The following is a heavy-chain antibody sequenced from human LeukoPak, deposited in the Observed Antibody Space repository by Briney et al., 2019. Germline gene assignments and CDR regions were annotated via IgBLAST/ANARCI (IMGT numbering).Heavy chain of an antibody. J-gene: IGHJ4*01. CDR1: NLDLLTSG. CDR3: ARELPREVTLDY. Sequence: GGSLRLSCVAPNLDLLTSGIRWARQAPGKGLVWVSRIFTDGSTTSYADSVKGRFTISRDNAKNTLCLEMKSLRVEDTAVYYCARELPREVTLDYWGQGTLVTVSP. D-gene: IGHD2-21*02. V-gene: IGHV3-74*01. CDR2: IFTDGSTT.